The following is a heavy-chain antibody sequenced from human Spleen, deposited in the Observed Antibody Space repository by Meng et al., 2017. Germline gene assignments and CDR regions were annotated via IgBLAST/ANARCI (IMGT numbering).Heavy chain of an antibody. CDR1: GGSISTSGYY. V-gene: IGHV4-39*01. CDR2: IGHSGFT. Sequence: QPQLQESGPGVVKPSEALALTCSVSGGSISTSGYYWGWIRQPPGKGLEWIGSIGHSGFTYYTPPLKSRITVSIDTSKNQFSLRLASVTAADTAVYYCVRSSGWVRTGFDPWGQGTLVTVSS. D-gene: IGHD6-19*01. J-gene: IGHJ5*02. CDR3: VRSSGWVRTGFDP.